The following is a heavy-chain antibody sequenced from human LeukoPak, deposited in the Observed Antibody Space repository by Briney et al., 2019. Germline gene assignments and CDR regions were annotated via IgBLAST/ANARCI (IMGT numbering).Heavy chain of an antibody. CDR2: INHSGST. Sequence: PSETLSLTCAVYGGSFSGYYWSWIRQPPGKGLEWIGEINHSGSTNYNPSLKSRVTISVDTSKNQFSLKLSSVTAADTAVYYCARERGYCSGGSCYPYGMDVWGQGTTVTVSS. D-gene: IGHD2-15*01. CDR3: ARERGYCSGGSCYPYGMDV. CDR1: GGSFSGYY. J-gene: IGHJ6*02. V-gene: IGHV4-34*01.